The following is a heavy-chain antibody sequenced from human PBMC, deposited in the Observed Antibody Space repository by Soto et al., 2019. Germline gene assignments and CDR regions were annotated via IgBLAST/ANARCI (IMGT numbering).Heavy chain of an antibody. CDR3: ARDAYDYDSSGYYRYDAFDI. D-gene: IGHD3-22*01. V-gene: IGHV3-7*01. CDR2: IKRDGSET. CDR1: GFIFSPYW. J-gene: IGHJ3*02. Sequence: GGSLRLSCAASGFIFSPYWMSWVRQAPGKGLEWVANIKRDGSETHYVDSVKGRFTISRDNTKKSLYLQMKSLRVEDTAVYYCARDAYDYDSSGYYRYDAFDIWGQGTMVTVSS.